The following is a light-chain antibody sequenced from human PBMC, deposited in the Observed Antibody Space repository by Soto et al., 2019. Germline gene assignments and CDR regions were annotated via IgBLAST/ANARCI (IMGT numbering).Light chain of an antibody. CDR1: QSINNY. J-gene: IGKJ5*01. Sequence: ENVLTQSPATLSLSPGERATLSCRASQSINNYIAWYQQKPGQAPRLLIYGVSNGATGVPARFSGSGSGTDFTLTISGVEPEDFAVYYCQQRSDWPPITFGRGTRLEIK. V-gene: IGKV3-11*01. CDR3: QQRSDWPPIT. CDR2: GVS.